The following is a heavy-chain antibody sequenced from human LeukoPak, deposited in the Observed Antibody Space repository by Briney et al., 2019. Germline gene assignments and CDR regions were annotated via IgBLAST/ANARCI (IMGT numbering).Heavy chain of an antibody. Sequence: GGSLRLSCAASGFIFSSYEMSWVRQAPGKGLEWVSYITSSGSTIYYADSVKGRFTISRDNSKNTLYLQMNSLRAEDTAVYYCARDSAIAAAGGYFDYWGQGTLVTVSS. D-gene: IGHD6-13*01. J-gene: IGHJ4*02. V-gene: IGHV3-48*03. CDR1: GFIFSSYE. CDR3: ARDSAIAAAGGYFDY. CDR2: ITSSGSTI.